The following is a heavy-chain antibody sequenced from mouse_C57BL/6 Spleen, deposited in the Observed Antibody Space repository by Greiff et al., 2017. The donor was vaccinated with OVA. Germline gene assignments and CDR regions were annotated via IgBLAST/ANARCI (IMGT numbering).Heavy chain of an antibody. CDR3: ARGTIVTTPFDY. CDR2: IYPGDGDT. Sequence: VQLQQSGPELVKPGASVKISCKASGYAFSSSWMNWVKQRPGKGLEWIGRIYPGDGDTNYNGKFKGKATLTADKSSSTAYMQLSSLTSEDSAVYFCARGTIVTTPFDYWGQGTTLTVSS. V-gene: IGHV1-82*01. D-gene: IGHD2-5*01. J-gene: IGHJ2*01. CDR1: GYAFSSSW.